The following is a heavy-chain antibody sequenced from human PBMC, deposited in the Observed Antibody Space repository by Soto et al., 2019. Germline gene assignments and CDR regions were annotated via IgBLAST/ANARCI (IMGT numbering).Heavy chain of an antibody. V-gene: IGHV3-23*01. CDR3: AKDRSPGATTWNVY. Sequence: GGSLRLSCVVSGFTFSSSAINWVRQAPGKGLEWVSTXXGXXVXXXXXDXXXGRFTISRDNSNNTVSLQMNSLRAEDAAVYYCAKDRSPGATTWNVYWGQGTLVTVSS. J-gene: IGHJ1*01. CDR2: XXGXXVXX. D-gene: IGHD1-1*01. CDR1: GFTFSSSA.